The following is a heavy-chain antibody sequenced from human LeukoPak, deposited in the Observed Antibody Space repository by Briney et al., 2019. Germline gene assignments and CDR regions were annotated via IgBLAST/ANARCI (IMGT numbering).Heavy chain of an antibody. Sequence: GSLRLSCAASGFNFRKYAMRWVRQAPGKGLEWGAGITGSGGPEGVSGISGSGGSTYYADSVKGRFTISRDNAKNSLYLQMNSLRAEDTAVYYCARDDGEYDFWSGYLPYLDYWGQGTLVTVSS. CDR1: GFNFRKYA. J-gene: IGHJ4*02. CDR2: ITGSGGPEGVSGISGSGGST. D-gene: IGHD3-3*01. CDR3: ARDDGEYDFWSGYLPYLDY. V-gene: IGHV3-23*01.